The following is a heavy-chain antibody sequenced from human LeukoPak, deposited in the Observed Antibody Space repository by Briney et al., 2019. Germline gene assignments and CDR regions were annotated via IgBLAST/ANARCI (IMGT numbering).Heavy chain of an antibody. J-gene: IGHJ4*02. V-gene: IGHV3-23*01. Sequence: GGSLRLSCAASGFTFSSYAMSWVRQAPGKGLEWVSAISGSGGSTYYADSVKGRFTISRDNSKNTLYLQMNSLRAEDTAVYYCARDPLGYCSSTSCYPFDYWGQGTLVTVSS. CDR2: ISGSGGST. D-gene: IGHD2-2*01. CDR1: GFTFSSYA. CDR3: ARDPLGYCSSTSCYPFDY.